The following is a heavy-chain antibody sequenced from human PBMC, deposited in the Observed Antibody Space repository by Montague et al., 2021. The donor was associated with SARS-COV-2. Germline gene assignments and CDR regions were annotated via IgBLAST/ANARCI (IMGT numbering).Heavy chain of an antibody. CDR1: GASIITGIYY. D-gene: IGHD1-26*01. CDR2: IRTTGHT. J-gene: IGHJ4*02. Sequence: TLSLTCTVSGASIITGIYYWSWIRQPAGKGLEWIGRIRTTGHTDYNSSLESRVFMSVDTSTNQFSLSLTSVTAADTAVYFCARFGSGTLEFDLWGQGTLVTVSS. CDR3: ARFGSGTLEFDL. V-gene: IGHV4-61*02.